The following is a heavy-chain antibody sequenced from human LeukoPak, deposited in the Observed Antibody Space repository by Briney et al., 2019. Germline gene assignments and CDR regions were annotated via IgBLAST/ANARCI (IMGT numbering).Heavy chain of an antibody. CDR2: IYTTGST. CDR1: GGSISSYY. J-gene: IGHJ4*02. Sequence: PSETLSLTCTVSGGSISSYYWSWIRQPAGKGLEWIGRIYTTGSTNYNPSLQSRVTMSVDTPKNQFSLELRSVTAADTAVYYCARGQWLDHFDYWGQGALVTVSS. V-gene: IGHV4-4*07. CDR3: ARGQWLDHFDY. D-gene: IGHD6-19*01.